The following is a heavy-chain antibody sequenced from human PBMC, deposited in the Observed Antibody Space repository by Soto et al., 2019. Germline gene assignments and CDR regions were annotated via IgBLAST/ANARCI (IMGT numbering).Heavy chain of an antibody. D-gene: IGHD4-4*01. CDR1: GGSISSGGYF. Sequence: LSLTCTVSGGSISSGGYFWSWIRQHPGEGLEWIGYIYYSGSTYYNPSLKSRITMSVDTSNYQFSLKLSSVTAADTAVYYCARDGDGRMTTNPYYYNGMDVWGPGTTVTVSS. V-gene: IGHV4-31*03. CDR2: IYYSGST. CDR3: ARDGDGRMTTNPYYYNGMDV. J-gene: IGHJ6*02.